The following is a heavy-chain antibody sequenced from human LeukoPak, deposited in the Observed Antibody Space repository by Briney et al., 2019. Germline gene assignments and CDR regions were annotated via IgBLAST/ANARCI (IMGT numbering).Heavy chain of an antibody. V-gene: IGHV3-74*01. CDR3: ARGGSPPEALGDTFDI. J-gene: IGHJ3*02. CDR2: INGDGSST. CDR1: GFTISSYW. D-gene: IGHD1-26*01. Sequence: GGSLRLSCAASGFTISSYWMHWVHQAPGKGLVRVSRINGDGSSTINADSVKGRFTISRDDAKNTLYLQMNSLRVDDTAVYYCARGGSPPEALGDTFDIWGQGTMATVSS.